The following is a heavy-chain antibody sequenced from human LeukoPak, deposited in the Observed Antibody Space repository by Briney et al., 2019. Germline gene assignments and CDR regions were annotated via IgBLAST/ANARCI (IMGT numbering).Heavy chain of an antibody. CDR1: GYTFTSYD. Sequence: SVKVSCKASGYTFTSYDINWVRQAPGQGLEWMGRIIPILGIANYAQKFQGRVTITADKSTSTAYMELSSLRSEDTAVYYCARDRDIVVVPAATPAYYFDYWGQGTLVTVSS. D-gene: IGHD2-2*01. J-gene: IGHJ4*02. CDR2: IIPILGIA. CDR3: ARDRDIVVVPAATPAYYFDY. V-gene: IGHV1-69*04.